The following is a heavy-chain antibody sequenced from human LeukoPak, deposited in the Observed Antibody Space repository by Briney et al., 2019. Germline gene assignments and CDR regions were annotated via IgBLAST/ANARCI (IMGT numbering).Heavy chain of an antibody. Sequence: GGSLRLSCAASGFTFSSYGMSWVRQAPGKGLEWVSGISGSGGSTYYADSVKGRFTISRDNVKNSLYLQMNSLRAEDTAVYYCALSRYSYGGYFDYWGQGTLVTVSS. J-gene: IGHJ4*02. D-gene: IGHD5-18*01. CDR3: ALSRYSYGGYFDY. V-gene: IGHV3-23*01. CDR1: GFTFSSYG. CDR2: ISGSGGST.